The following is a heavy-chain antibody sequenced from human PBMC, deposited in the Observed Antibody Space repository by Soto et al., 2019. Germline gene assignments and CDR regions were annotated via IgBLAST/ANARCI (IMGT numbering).Heavy chain of an antibody. V-gene: IGHV1-69*13. CDR2: IIPIFGTA. Sequence: GASVKVSCKASGGTSSSYAISWVRQAPGQGLEWMGGIIPIFGTANYAQKFQGRVTITADESTSTAYMELSSLRSEDTAVYYCARDSGIVATIDVYYYYGMDVWGQGTTVTVSS. CDR3: ARDSGIVATIDVYYYYGMDV. D-gene: IGHD5-12*01. CDR1: GGTSSSYA. J-gene: IGHJ6*02.